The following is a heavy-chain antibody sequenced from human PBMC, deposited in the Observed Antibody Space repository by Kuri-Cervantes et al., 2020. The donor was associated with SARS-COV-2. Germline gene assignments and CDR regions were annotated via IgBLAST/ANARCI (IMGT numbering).Heavy chain of an antibody. J-gene: IGHJ6*02. V-gene: IGHV3-72*01. D-gene: IGHD1-14*01. Sequence: GGSLRLSCAASGFTFSDHYLDWIRQAPGKGLEWVGRSKNRNNGYTTEYAASVEGRFTISRDVSKHSLYLQMNSLRLEDAAVYYCARESTSEPLHHFHGLDVWGQGSTVTVSS. CDR2: SKNRNNGYTT. CDR3: ARESTSEPLHHFHGLDV. CDR1: GFTFSDHY.